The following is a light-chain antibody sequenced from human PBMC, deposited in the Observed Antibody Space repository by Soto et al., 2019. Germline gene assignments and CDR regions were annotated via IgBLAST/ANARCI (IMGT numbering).Light chain of an antibody. CDR2: GAS. Sequence: EIVMTQSPATLSVSPGERATLSRRASQRVSSNLPWYQQKPGQAPRLLIYGASTRATGIPARFSGRGSGTEFTLTISSLQSEDFVVYYCQQYNNWPPYTFGQGTKLEIK. J-gene: IGKJ2*01. CDR3: QQYNNWPPYT. CDR1: QRVSSN. V-gene: IGKV3-15*01.